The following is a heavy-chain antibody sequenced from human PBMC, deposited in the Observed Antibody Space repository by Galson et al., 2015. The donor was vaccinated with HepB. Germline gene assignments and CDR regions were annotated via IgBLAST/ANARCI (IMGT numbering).Heavy chain of an antibody. J-gene: IGHJ6*02. D-gene: IGHD3-22*01. Sequence: SLRLSCAASGVTFSNVGLHWVRQAPGKGLEWVASISSDGKNTLYVASVKGRFTISRDNSKNTLYLQMDSLRAEDTAVYYCAREAYYYDSSGSYAPGHCYYYGMDVWGQGTTVTVSS. CDR3: AREAYYYDSSGSYAPGHCYYYGMDV. CDR2: ISSDGKNT. CDR1: GVTFSNVG. V-gene: IGHV3-33*08.